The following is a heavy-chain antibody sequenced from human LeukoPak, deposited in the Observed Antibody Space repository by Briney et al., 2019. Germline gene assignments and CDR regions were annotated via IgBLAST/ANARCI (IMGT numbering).Heavy chain of an antibody. Sequence: GASVKVSCKASGYTFTGYYMHWVRQAPGQGLEWMGWINPNSGGTNYAQKFQGRVTMTRDTSTSTAYMELRSLRSDDTAVYYCARDRATYYDFWSGYDYWGQGTLVTVSS. CDR2: INPNSGGT. J-gene: IGHJ4*02. V-gene: IGHV1-2*02. CDR3: ARDRATYYDFWSGYDY. D-gene: IGHD3-3*01. CDR1: GYTFTGYY.